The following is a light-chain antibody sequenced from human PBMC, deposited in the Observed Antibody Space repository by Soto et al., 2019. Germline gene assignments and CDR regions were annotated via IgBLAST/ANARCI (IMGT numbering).Light chain of an antibody. CDR1: SSNIGSNY. V-gene: IGLV1-47*01. Sequence: SVLTQPPSASGTPGQRVTISCSGSSSNIGSNYVYWYQQLPGTAPKLLVYRNNQRPSGVPGRFSGSKSGTSASLAISGLRSEDEADYYCAAWDDSLSAHYVVGPGTKVTVL. CDR3: AAWDDSLSAHYV. CDR2: RNN. J-gene: IGLJ1*01.